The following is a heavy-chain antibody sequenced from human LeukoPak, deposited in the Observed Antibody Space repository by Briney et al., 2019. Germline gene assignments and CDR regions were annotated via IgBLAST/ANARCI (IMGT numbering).Heavy chain of an antibody. J-gene: IGHJ3*02. V-gene: IGHV4-39*01. D-gene: IGHD2-2*01. CDR2: IYYSGST. Sequence: SETLSLTCTVSGGSISSGNYFWGWIRQPPGKGLEWIGSIYYSGSTYYNPSLKSRVTISVDTSKNQFSLKLSSVTAADTAVYYCARLSCSSTTCYFPNAFDIWGQGTVVTVSS. CDR3: ARLSCSSTTCYFPNAFDI. CDR1: GGSISSGNYF.